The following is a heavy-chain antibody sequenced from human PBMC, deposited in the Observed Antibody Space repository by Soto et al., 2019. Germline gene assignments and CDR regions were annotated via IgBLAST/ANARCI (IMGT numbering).Heavy chain of an antibody. D-gene: IGHD6-6*01. V-gene: IGHV1-69*13. CDR3: ARRPYSSSSAYFDY. J-gene: IGHJ4*02. Sequence: SVKVSCKASGGTFSSYAISWVRQAPGQGLEWMGGIIPIFGTANYAQKFQGRVTVTADESTSTAYMELSSLRSEDTAVYYCARRPYSSSSAYFDYWGQGTLVTVSS. CDR1: GGTFSSYA. CDR2: IIPIFGTA.